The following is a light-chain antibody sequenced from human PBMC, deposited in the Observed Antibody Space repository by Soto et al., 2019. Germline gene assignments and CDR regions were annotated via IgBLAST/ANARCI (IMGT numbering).Light chain of an antibody. CDR3: QQYDTYWT. CDR1: QSISSW. Sequence: DIQMTQSPSTLSASVGDRVTITCRASQSISSWLAWYQQKPGKAPKLLIYDASSLESGVPSRLSGSGSGTEFTLTISSMQPDDFATYYCQQYDTYWTFGQGTNVYIK. CDR2: DAS. J-gene: IGKJ1*01. V-gene: IGKV1-5*01.